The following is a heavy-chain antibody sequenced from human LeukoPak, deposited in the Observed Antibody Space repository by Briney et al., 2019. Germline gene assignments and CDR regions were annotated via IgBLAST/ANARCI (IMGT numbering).Heavy chain of an antibody. CDR1: GFTFSSYG. Sequence: PGGSLRLSCAASGFTFSSYGIHWVRQAPGKGLEWVAVISYDGSNKYYADSVKGRFTISRDNSKNTLYLQMNSLRAEDTAVYYCAKAFDYGDSLNDAFDFWGQGTMVTVSS. V-gene: IGHV3-30*18. CDR2: ISYDGSNK. D-gene: IGHD4-17*01. J-gene: IGHJ3*01. CDR3: AKAFDYGDSLNDAFDF.